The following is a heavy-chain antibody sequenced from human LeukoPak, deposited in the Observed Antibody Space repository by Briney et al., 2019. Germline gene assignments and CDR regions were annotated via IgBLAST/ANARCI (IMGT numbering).Heavy chain of an antibody. V-gene: IGHV4-30-4*01. D-gene: IGHD3-10*01. CDR3: ARGFAEGWFDP. Sequence: SETLSLTCTVSGGSISSGDYYWSWIRQPPGKGLEWIGYIYYSGSTYYNPSLKSRVTISVDTSKNQFSLKLSSVTAADTAVYYCARGFAEGWFDPWGQGTLVTVSS. CDR2: IYYSGST. J-gene: IGHJ5*02. CDR1: GGSISSGDYY.